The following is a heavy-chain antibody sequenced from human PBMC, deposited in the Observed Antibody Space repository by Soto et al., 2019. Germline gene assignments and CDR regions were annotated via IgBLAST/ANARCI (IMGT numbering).Heavy chain of an antibody. Sequence: QVQLQESGPGLVKPSETLSLTCTVSGGSISSYYWSWIRQPPGKGLEWIGYIYYSGSTNYNPSLKSRVTISEDTSKNQFSLKLSSVTAADTAVYYCARSARDGYNWGDAFDIWGQGTMVTVSS. CDR2: IYYSGST. D-gene: IGHD5-12*01. CDR1: GGSISSYY. CDR3: ARSARDGYNWGDAFDI. J-gene: IGHJ3*02. V-gene: IGHV4-59*01.